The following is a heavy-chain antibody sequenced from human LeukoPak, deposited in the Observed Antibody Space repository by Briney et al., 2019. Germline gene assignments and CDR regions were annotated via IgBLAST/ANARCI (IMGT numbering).Heavy chain of an antibody. V-gene: IGHV4-59*01. Sequence: SETLSLTCTVSGGSLSSYHWSWIRQPPGKGLECIGYIYYSGSTNYNPSLKSRVTISVDTSKNQFSLKLSSVTAADTAVYYRARARNYYDSSDYYYEGDAFDIWGQGTMVTVSS. J-gene: IGHJ3*02. CDR3: ARARNYYDSSDYYYEGDAFDI. CDR2: IYYSGST. D-gene: IGHD3-22*01. CDR1: GGSLSSYH.